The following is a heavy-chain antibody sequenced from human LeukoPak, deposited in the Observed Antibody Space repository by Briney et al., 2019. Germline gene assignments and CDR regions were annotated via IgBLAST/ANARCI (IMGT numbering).Heavy chain of an antibody. CDR1: GFTFSSYG. V-gene: IGHV3-53*01. D-gene: IGHD6-19*01. CDR3: ARDLGSGWNFDY. CDR2: IYSGGST. Sequence: GGSLRLSCAASGFTFSSYGMNWVRQAPGKGLEWVSIIYSGGSTYYADSVKGRFTISRDNSKNTLYLQMNSLRAEDTAVYYCARDLGSGWNFDYWGQGTLVTVSS. J-gene: IGHJ4*02.